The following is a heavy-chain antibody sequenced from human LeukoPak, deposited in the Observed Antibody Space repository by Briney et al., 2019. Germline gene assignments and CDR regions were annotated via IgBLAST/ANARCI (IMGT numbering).Heavy chain of an antibody. Sequence: GGSLRLSCAASGFTFSTYGMTWVRQAPGKGLEWVSSISDSGGSTFYADSVKGQFTISRDNSKNTLYLQMNSLRAEDTAVYYCARGARKGDDYGGFFDYWGQGTLVTVSS. V-gene: IGHV3-23*01. CDR2: ISDSGGST. CDR3: ARGARKGDDYGGFFDY. D-gene: IGHD4-23*01. CDR1: GFTFSTYG. J-gene: IGHJ4*02.